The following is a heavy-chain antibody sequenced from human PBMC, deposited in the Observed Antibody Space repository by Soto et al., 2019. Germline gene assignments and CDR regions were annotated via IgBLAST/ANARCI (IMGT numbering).Heavy chain of an antibody. CDR3: ARDSVVVVAAAFDY. CDR2: INAGNGNT. CDR1: GYTFTSYA. D-gene: IGHD2-15*01. J-gene: IGHJ4*02. Sequence: RASVKVSCKASGYTFTSYAMHWVRQAPGQRLEWMGWINAGNGNTKYSQKFQGRVTITRDTSASTAYMELSSLRSEDTAVYYCARDSVVVVAAAFDYWGQGTLVTVSS. V-gene: IGHV1-3*01.